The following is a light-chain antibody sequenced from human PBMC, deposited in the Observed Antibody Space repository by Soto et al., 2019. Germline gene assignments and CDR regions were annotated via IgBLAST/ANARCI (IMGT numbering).Light chain of an antibody. J-gene: IGLJ2*01. CDR3: QSVDSSGNVV. V-gene: IGLV3-25*03. CDR1: ALPKQY. Sequence: SYELTQPPSVSVSPGQTARITCSGDALPKQYAYWYQQKPGQAPVVVIYKDSERPSGIPERFSGSSSGTTVTLTISGVQAEDEADYSCQSVDSSGNVVFGGGTKLTVL. CDR2: KDS.